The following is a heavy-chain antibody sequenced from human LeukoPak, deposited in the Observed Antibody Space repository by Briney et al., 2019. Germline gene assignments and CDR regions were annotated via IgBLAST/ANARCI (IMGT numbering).Heavy chain of an antibody. CDR3: AKDGPTSSEYFQH. J-gene: IGHJ1*01. CDR2: ISGSGGST. Sequence: GASLRLSWAASGFTFSSYAMSWVRQAPEKGLEWVSTISGSGGSTYYADSVKGRFTISRDNSRNTLYLQMNSLRAEDTAVYYCAKDGPTSSEYFQHWGQGTLVTVSS. CDR1: GFTFSSYA. V-gene: IGHV3-23*01.